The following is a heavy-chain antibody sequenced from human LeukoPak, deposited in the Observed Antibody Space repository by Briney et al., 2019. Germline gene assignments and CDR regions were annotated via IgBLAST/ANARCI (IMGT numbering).Heavy chain of an antibody. CDR1: GFSLSTSGVG. CDR3: AYRPDYGDPFDY. CDR2: IYWNDDK. Sequence: SGPTLVKPTQTLTLTCTFSGFSLSTSGVGVGWIRQPPGKALEWLALIYWNDDKRYSPSLKSRLTITKDTSKNQVVLTMTNMDPVDTATYYCAYRPDYGDPFDYWGQGTLVTVSS. J-gene: IGHJ4*02. D-gene: IGHD4-17*01. V-gene: IGHV2-5*01.